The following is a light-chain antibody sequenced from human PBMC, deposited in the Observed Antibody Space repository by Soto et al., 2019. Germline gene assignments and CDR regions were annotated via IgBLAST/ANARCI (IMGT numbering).Light chain of an antibody. CDR1: HTISSW. J-gene: IGKJ1*01. Sequence: DIQMTQSPSTLSGSVGDRVTITCRASHTISSWLSWYQQKPGKAPKLLIYKASDLENGVPSRFSGSGSGTEFTLTISSLQPDDFATYYCQQYNTYSTFGQGTKVDIK. CDR3: QQYNTYST. CDR2: KAS. V-gene: IGKV1-5*03.